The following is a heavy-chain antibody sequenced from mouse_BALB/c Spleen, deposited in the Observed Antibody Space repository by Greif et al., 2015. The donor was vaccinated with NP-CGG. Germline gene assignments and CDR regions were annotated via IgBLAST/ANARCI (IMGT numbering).Heavy chain of an antibody. CDR1: GFTFSDYG. V-gene: IGHV5-15*02. Sequence: EVKLMESGGGLVQPGGSRKLSRAASGFTFSDYGMAWVRQAPGKGPEWVAFISNLAYSIYYADTVTGRFTISRENAKNTLYLEMSSLRSEDTAMYYCARLMITTYYFDYWGQGTTLTVSS. D-gene: IGHD2-4*01. CDR3: ARLMITTYYFDY. J-gene: IGHJ2*01. CDR2: ISNLAYSI.